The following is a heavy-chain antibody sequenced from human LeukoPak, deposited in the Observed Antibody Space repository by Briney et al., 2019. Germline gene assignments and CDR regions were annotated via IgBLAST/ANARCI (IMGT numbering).Heavy chain of an antibody. V-gene: IGHV1-2*06. D-gene: IGHD6-13*01. CDR1: GYTFTGYH. CDR3: ARGWRVAAAGSSLDY. CDR2: INPNSGDT. Sequence: GASVKASCKASGYTFTGYHMHWVRQAPGQGLEWMGRINPNSGDTNYAQKFQGRVTMTRDTSISTAYMELSRLRSDDTAVYYCARGWRVAAAGSSLDYWGQGTLVTVSS. J-gene: IGHJ4*02.